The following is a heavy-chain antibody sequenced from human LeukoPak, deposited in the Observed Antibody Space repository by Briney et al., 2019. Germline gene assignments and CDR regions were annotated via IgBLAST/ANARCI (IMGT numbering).Heavy chain of an antibody. V-gene: IGHV4-34*01. Sequence: SETLSLTCAVYGESFNDYYWSWIRQPPGKGLEWIGEINHRGRTNYNPSLKSRVTISVDTSKNQFSLKLSSVTAADTAVYYCARHDLTGYYMDVWGKGTTVTVSS. CDR2: INHRGRT. CDR3: ARHDLTGYYMDV. D-gene: IGHD7-27*01. J-gene: IGHJ6*03. CDR1: GESFNDYY.